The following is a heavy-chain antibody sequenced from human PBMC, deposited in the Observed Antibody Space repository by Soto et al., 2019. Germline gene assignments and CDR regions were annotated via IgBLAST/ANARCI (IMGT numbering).Heavy chain of an antibody. Sequence: VQLVRSGGEVKKPGASVTVSCKASGYTFINYHITWGRQAPGQGREWMAWINTYNGMTDYAQRFQGRVTMTRDTSTSTAYMELRNLGSDYTAVYFCAKSPRGEMATDWGQGTLVTVSS. CDR3: AKSPRGEMATD. D-gene: IGHD5-12*01. J-gene: IGHJ4*02. CDR1: GYTFINYH. CDR2: INTYNGMT. V-gene: IGHV1-18*01.